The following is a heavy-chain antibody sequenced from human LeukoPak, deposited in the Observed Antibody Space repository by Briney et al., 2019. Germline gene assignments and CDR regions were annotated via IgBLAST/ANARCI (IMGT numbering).Heavy chain of an antibody. CDR2: IYHSGST. D-gene: IGHD3-22*01. CDR1: GYSISSGYY. V-gene: IGHV4-38-2*02. J-gene: IGHJ4*02. CDR3: ARHQPHYYDSSGPIDY. Sequence: SETLSLTCTVSGYSISSGYYWGWIRQPPGKGLEWIGSIYHSGSTNYNPSLKSRVTISVDTSKNQFSLKLSSVTAADTAVYYCARHQPHYYDSSGPIDYWGQGTLVTVSS.